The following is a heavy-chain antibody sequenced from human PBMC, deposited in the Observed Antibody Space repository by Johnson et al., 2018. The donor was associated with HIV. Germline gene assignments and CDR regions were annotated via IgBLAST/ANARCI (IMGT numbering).Heavy chain of an antibody. CDR1: GFTFSSYA. J-gene: IGHJ3*02. D-gene: IGHD4-23*01. Sequence: VQLVESGGGVVQPGKSLRLSCAASGFTFSSYAMHWVRQAPGKGLEWVAVIWYDGTNEYSADSVKGRFTISRDNSKNTLYLQMNSLRAEDTAMYYCAKSPAKDHGGNSGAFAIWGQGTMVTVSS. CDR2: IWYDGTNE. V-gene: IGHV3-33*06. CDR3: AKSPAKDHGGNSGAFAI.